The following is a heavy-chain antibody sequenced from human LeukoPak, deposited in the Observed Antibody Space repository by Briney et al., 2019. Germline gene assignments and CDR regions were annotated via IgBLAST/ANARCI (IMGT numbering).Heavy chain of an antibody. CDR2: INACNGNT. D-gene: IGHD3-10*01. V-gene: IGHV1-3*01. CDR3: ARDRGYYGSGSEFDY. CDR1: GYTFTSYA. Sequence: GASVKVSCKASGYTFTSYAMHWVRQAPGQRLEWMGWINACNGNTKYSQKFQGRVTITRDTSASTAYMELSSLRSEDTAVYYCARDRGYYGSGSEFDYWGQGTLVTVSS. J-gene: IGHJ4*02.